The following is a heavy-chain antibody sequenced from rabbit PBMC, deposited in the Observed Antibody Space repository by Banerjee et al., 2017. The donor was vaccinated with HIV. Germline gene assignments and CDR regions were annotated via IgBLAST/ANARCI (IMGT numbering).Heavy chain of an antibody. V-gene: IGHV1S47*01. CDR3: GRYSSGWGFDL. CDR2: IYAGDGST. CDR1: GFDFSSNA. Sequence: LEESGGGLVKPEGSLTLTCKASGFDFSSNAMCWFRQAPGKGPEWIACIYAGDGSTDYASWVNGRFTIASDNAQNTVDLQMTSLTGADTATYFCGRYSSGWGFDLWGPGTLVTVS. J-gene: IGHJ4*01. D-gene: IGHD4-1*01.